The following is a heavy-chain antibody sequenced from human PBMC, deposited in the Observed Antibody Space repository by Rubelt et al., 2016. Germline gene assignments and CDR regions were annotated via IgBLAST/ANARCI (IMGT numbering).Heavy chain of an antibody. Sequence: QVQLQESGPGLLKPSETLSLTCAVYGGSFSGYYWSWIRQPPGKGLEWIGEINHSGSTNYNPSLKSRVTISVDTSKNQFALKLSSVTAADTAVYYCARDKAAAGAFDIWGQGTMVTVSS. CDR3: ARDKAAAGAFDI. D-gene: IGHD6-13*01. CDR1: GGSFSGYY. CDR2: INHSGST. J-gene: IGHJ3*02. V-gene: IGHV4-34*01.